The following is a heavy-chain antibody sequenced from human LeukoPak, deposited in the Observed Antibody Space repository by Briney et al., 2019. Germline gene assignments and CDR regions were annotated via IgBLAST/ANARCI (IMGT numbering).Heavy chain of an antibody. CDR1: GYTFTSYY. CDR3: ARGNCSSTSCFEYFQH. D-gene: IGHD2-2*01. V-gene: IGHV1-46*01. CDR2: INPSGGST. J-gene: IGHJ1*01. Sequence: ASVKVSCKASGYTFTSYYMHWVRQAPGQGLEWMGIINPSGGSTSYAQKFQGRVTMTRDTSTSTVYMELSSLRSEDTAVYYCARGNCSSTSCFEYFQHWGQGTLVTVSS.